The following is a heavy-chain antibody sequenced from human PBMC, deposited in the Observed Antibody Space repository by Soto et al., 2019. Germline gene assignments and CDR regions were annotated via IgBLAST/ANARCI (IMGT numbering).Heavy chain of an antibody. CDR3: ARCSGGSSCSFDY. CDR1: GGSVSSGYYS. J-gene: IGHJ4*02. D-gene: IGHD2-15*01. Sequence: TLSLTCSISGGSVSSGYYSWNWIRQPPGKGLEWIGYINYSGVTHYNPSLKSRVTISVDRSKNQFSLKLSSVTAADTAVYYCARCSGGSSCSFDYWGQGTLVTVSS. CDR2: INYSGVT. V-gene: IGHV4-61*01.